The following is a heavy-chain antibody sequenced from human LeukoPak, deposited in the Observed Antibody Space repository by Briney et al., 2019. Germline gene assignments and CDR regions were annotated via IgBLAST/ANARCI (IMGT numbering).Heavy chain of an antibody. Sequence: GGSLRLSCETSGFTVSTNYMNWVRQAPGKGLEWVSEIYSGGSTFYADSVKGRFTISRDNSKNTLYLQMNSLRAEDTAVYYCAGSEDILTGNLDYWGQGTLVTVSS. V-gene: IGHV3-66*01. J-gene: IGHJ4*02. CDR2: IYSGGST. CDR1: GFTVSTNY. CDR3: AGSEDILTGNLDY. D-gene: IGHD3-9*01.